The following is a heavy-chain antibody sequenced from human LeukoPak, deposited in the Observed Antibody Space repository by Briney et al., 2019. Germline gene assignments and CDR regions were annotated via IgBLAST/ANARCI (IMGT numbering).Heavy chain of an antibody. V-gene: IGHV4-39*01. CDR3: ARIACGGDCYSFDY. CDR2: IYYSGST. CDR1: GGSISSSSYY. Sequence: PSETLSLTCTVPGGSISSSSYYWGWIRQPPGKGLEWIGSIYYSGSTYYNPSLKSRVTISVDTSKNQFSLKLSSVTAADTAVYYCARIACGGDCYSFDYWGQGTLVTVSS. D-gene: IGHD2-21*02. J-gene: IGHJ4*02.